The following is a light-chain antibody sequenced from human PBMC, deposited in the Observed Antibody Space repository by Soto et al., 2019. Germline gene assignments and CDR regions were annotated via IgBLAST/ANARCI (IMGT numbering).Light chain of an antibody. CDR1: QSVRNNY. CDR2: GAS. J-gene: IGKJ2*01. Sequence: IVLTQSPGTLSLSPGEGATLSCRASQSVRNNYLAWYQQKPSQAPRLLISGASSRATGVPDRFSGSGSGTDVTLTISRLESADFAVYYCQRYGSSPPHTFGQGTRLEIK. V-gene: IGKV3-20*01. CDR3: QRYGSSPPHT.